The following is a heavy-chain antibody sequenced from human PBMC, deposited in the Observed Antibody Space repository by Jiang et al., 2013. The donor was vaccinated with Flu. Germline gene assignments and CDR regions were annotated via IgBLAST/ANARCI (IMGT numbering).Heavy chain of an antibody. V-gene: IGHV4-34*01. CDR2: LNDSGSA. J-gene: IGHJ4*02. D-gene: IGHD3-10*01. CDR3: ARSVRIVATFGKYYFDY. CDR1: GGSFSGYF. Sequence: LLKPSETLSLTCAVSGGSFSGYFCSWIRQPPGKGLDWIGELNDSGSANYNPSLKSRVSMSLDTSKRQCSLKLNSVTAADTAVYYCARSVRIVATFGKYYFDYWGQGSPVTVSS.